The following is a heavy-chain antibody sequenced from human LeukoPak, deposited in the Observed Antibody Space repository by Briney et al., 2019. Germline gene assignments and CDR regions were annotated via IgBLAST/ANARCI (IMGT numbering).Heavy chain of an antibody. V-gene: IGHV3-23*01. CDR2: ISGSGGSP. D-gene: IGHD4-17*01. J-gene: IGHJ5*02. Sequence: PGGSLRLSCAASGFTFSSYTMTWVRQAPGKGLEWVSTISGSGGSPYYADSVKGRFTISRDNSKNTLYLQMNSLRAEDTAVYYCAKTPSPTGNWFDPWGQGTLVTVSS. CDR3: AKTPSPTGNWFDP. CDR1: GFTFSSYT.